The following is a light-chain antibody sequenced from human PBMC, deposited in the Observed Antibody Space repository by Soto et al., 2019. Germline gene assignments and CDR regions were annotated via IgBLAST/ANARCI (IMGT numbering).Light chain of an antibody. Sequence: QSVLTQPSSASASLGSSVKLTCTLSSGHSSYIIAWHQQQPGKAPRYLMKLEGSGSYNKGSGVPDRFSGSSSGADRYLIISHLHFEDEADYYCEIWDRESWVFGGGTKLTVL. CDR3: EIWDRESWV. V-gene: IGLV4-60*02. CDR2: LEGSGSY. CDR1: SGHSSYI. J-gene: IGLJ3*02.